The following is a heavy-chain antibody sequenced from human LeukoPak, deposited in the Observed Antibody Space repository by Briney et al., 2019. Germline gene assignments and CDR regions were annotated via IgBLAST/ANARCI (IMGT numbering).Heavy chain of an antibody. CDR3: IEAAAPFNY. D-gene: IGHD6-13*01. CDR1: GFSFRSYA. V-gene: IGHV3-23*01. J-gene: IGHJ4*02. Sequence: GGSLRLSCAASGFSFRSYAMSWIRQAPGKGLEWISAISGSGTNTYYAAFVKGRFTIYRDNSKKTLDLQMNSLRAEDRAVYYCIEAAAPFNYWGQGTLVTVSS. CDR2: ISGSGTNT.